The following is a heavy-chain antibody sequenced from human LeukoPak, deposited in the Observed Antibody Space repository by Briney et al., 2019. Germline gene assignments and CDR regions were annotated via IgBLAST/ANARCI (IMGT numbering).Heavy chain of an antibody. CDR1: GGSITSYY. CDR2: FFSSGTT. J-gene: IGHJ4*02. V-gene: IGHV4-4*07. D-gene: IGHD1-26*01. Sequence: SETLSLTCTVSGGSITSYYWSWIRQPPGNGLEWIGHFFSSGTTNYNPSLKSRVTMSVDTSTNQFSLNLSSVTAADSALYYCATVGSGSYRDWGQGTLVTVSS. CDR3: ATVGSGSYRD.